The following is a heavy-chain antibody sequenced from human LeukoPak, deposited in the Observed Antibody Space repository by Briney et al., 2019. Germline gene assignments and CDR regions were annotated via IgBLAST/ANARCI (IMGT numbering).Heavy chain of an antibody. CDR2: ISSSSSYI. V-gene: IGHV3-21*04. Sequence: PGGSLRLSCAASGFTFSSYSMNWVRQAPGKGLEWVSSISSSSSYIYYADSVKGRFTISRDNAKNSLYLQMNSLRAEDTAVYYCAGPPLEKEYYDAFDIWGQGTMVTVSS. D-gene: IGHD2/OR15-2a*01. J-gene: IGHJ3*02. CDR3: AGPPLEKEYYDAFDI. CDR1: GFTFSSYS.